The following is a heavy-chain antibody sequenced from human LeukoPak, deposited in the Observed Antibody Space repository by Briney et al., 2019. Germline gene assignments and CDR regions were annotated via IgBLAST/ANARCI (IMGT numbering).Heavy chain of an antibody. V-gene: IGHV3-30*04. CDR2: ISYDGSNK. CDR3: ARLGSNVYYYYGMDV. CDR1: GFTFSSYA. J-gene: IGHJ6*02. D-gene: IGHD5/OR15-5a*01. Sequence: GGSLRLSCAASGFTFSSYAMHWVRQAPGKGLEWVAVISYDGSNKYYADSVKGRFTISRDNSKNTLYLQMNSLRAEDTAVYYCARLGSNVYYYYGMDVWAKGPRSPSP.